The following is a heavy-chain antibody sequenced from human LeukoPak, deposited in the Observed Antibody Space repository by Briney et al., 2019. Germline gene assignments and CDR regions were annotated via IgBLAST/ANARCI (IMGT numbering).Heavy chain of an antibody. CDR2: IKQDGSEK. J-gene: IGHJ6*02. Sequence: QAGGSLRLSCAASGFTFSSYWMSWVRQAPGKGLEWVANIKQDGSEKYYVDSVKGRFTISRDNAKNSLYLQMNSLRAEDTAVYYCARVPMVRGLAYYGMDVWGQGTTVTVSS. D-gene: IGHD3-10*01. V-gene: IGHV3-7*01. CDR1: GFTFSSYW. CDR3: ARVPMVRGLAYYGMDV.